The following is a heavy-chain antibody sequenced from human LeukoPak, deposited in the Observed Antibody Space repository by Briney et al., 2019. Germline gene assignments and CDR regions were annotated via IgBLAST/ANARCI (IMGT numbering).Heavy chain of an antibody. CDR2: IYSDNT. J-gene: IGHJ4*02. CDR3: ARRAGAYSHPYDY. CDR1: GFTFSRNS. D-gene: IGHD4/OR15-4a*01. V-gene: IGHV3-53*01. Sequence: GGSLRLSCAASGFTFSRNSMNWVRQAPGKGLEWVSFIYSDNTHYSDSVKGRFTISRDNSKNTLYLQMNSLRAEDTAVYYCARRAGAYSHPYDYWGQGTLVTVSS.